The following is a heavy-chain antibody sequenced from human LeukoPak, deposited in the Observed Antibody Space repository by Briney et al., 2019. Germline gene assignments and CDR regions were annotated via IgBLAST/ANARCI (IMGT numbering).Heavy chain of an antibody. CDR2: ISGSGGST. J-gene: IGHJ4*02. CDR3: AKDTGHYYDSSGYYPDY. Sequence: PGGSLRLSCAASGFTFSSYAMSWVRQAPGKGLEWVSAISGSGGSTYYADSVKGRFTISGDNSKNTLYLQMNSLRAEDTAVYYCAKDTGHYYDSSGYYPDYWGQGTLVTVSS. D-gene: IGHD3-22*01. V-gene: IGHV3-23*01. CDR1: GFTFSSYA.